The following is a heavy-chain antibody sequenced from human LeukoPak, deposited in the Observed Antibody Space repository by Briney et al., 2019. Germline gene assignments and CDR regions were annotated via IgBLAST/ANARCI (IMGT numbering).Heavy chain of an antibody. CDR3: ARLTYSYGPDY. J-gene: IGHJ4*02. CDR2: IYTSGNT. CDR1: GGSINNYY. Sequence: SETLSLTCTVSGGSINNYYWGWIRQPAGKGLEWIGRIYTSGNTDYNSSLKSRVTISVDRSKNQFSLKLSSVTAADTAVYYCARLTYSYGPDYWGQGTLVTVSS. V-gene: IGHV4-4*07. D-gene: IGHD5-18*01.